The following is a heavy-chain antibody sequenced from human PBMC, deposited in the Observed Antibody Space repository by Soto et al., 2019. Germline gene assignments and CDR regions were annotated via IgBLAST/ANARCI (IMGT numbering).Heavy chain of an antibody. CDR1: GFTFSDYW. D-gene: IGHD3-10*01. V-gene: IGHV3-7*05. CDR2: IKTDGSEK. Sequence: EVQLVESGGGLVQPGGSLRLSCAASGFTFSDYWMSWVRQAPGKGLECVANIKTDGSEKYYVDPVKGRFTISRDNAKNSLYPQMNSLRAEYTAVYYCASSMGRGGNDYWGQGTLVAVSS. CDR3: ASSMGRGGNDY. J-gene: IGHJ4*02.